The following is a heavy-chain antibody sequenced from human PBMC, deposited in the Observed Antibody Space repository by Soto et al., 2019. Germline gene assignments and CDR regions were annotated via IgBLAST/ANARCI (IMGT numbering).Heavy chain of an antibody. D-gene: IGHD3-16*01. Sequence: GASVKVSCKASGYTFTSCGISCVRQSPGQGLEWMGWISAYNGNTNYAQKLQGRVTMTTDTSTSTAYMELRSLRSDDTAVYYCARDTPQLGFDYWGQGTLVTVSS. CDR3: ARDTPQLGFDY. CDR1: GYTFTSCG. V-gene: IGHV1-18*04. CDR2: ISAYNGNT. J-gene: IGHJ4*02.